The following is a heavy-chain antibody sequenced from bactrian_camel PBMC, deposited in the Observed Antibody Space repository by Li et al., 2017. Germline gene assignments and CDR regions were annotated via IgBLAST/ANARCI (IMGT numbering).Heavy chain of an antibody. CDR2: ISYDGTTI. V-gene: IGHV3S40*01. CDR3: VRDQYDGGFYSIDY. J-gene: IGHJ4*01. CDR1: GFPFSTYY. Sequence: DVQLVESGGDLVQPGGSLRLSCVGTGFPFSTYYMNWVRQAPGKGPEWVTSISYDGTTIFYGDSVKGRFTISRDNAKNTVYLQMNSLKPDDTAVYYCVRDQYDGGFYSIDYWGQGTQVTVS. D-gene: IGHD7*01.